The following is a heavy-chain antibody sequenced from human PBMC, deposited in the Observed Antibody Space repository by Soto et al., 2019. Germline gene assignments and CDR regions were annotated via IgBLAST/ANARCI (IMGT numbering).Heavy chain of an antibody. CDR3: ARGEYFDTSGPFSEAFDI. CDR1: GFTFSSYW. CDR2: IKQDGSEK. Sequence: GGSLRLSCAATGFTFSSYWMSWVRQAPGKGLEWVANIKQDGSEKWYVDSVKGRFTISRDNAKNSLYLQMNSLRAEDTAVYYCARGEYFDTSGPFSEAFDIWGQGVMVTVSS. J-gene: IGHJ3*02. V-gene: IGHV3-7*04. D-gene: IGHD3-22*01.